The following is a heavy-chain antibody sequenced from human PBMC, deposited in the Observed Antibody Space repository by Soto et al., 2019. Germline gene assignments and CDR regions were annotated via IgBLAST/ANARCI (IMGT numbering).Heavy chain of an antibody. CDR2: ISSGGPTI. Sequence: EVQLFESGGDLVQPGGSLRLSCTGSGFNFNIYAMTWVRQPPGKGLEWVSAISSGGPTIYYADSVKGRFTISRDNSRNTLYLQMNSLRPDDTAMYYCAQMATMTTSAFDFWGRGTMVTVSS. D-gene: IGHD4-17*01. V-gene: IGHV3-23*01. J-gene: IGHJ3*01. CDR3: AQMATMTTSAFDF. CDR1: GFNFNIYA.